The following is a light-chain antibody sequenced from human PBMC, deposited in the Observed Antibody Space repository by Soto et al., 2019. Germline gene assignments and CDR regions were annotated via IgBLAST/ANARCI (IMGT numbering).Light chain of an antibody. J-gene: IGKJ4*01. CDR1: QSLSTH. Sequence: EVPMTQSPATLSVSPGERATLSCRASQSLSTHLAWYQQKPGQAPRLLIYGASTRATGIPARFSGSGSGTEFTLTISSLQSEDFAVYYCQEYDNWPPGTFGGGTKVEIK. V-gene: IGKV3-15*01. CDR3: QEYDNWPPGT. CDR2: GAS.